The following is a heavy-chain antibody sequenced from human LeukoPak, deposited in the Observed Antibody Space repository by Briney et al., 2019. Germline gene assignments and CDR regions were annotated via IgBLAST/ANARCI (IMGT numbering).Heavy chain of an antibody. J-gene: IGHJ4*02. CDR2: LYTGGST. Sequence: GGSLRLSCAASGFTVNTNSMNWVRQSPGKGLEWVSVLYTGGSTYYADSVKGRFTISRDNSVNTLFLQMNSLRAEDTAVYYCAKARSISASSGHWGQGTLVIVSS. V-gene: IGHV3-53*01. CDR3: AKARSISASSGH. CDR1: GFTVNTNS. D-gene: IGHD6-19*01.